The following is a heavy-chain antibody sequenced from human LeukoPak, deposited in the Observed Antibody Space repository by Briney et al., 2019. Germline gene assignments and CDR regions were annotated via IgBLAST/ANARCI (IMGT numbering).Heavy chain of an antibody. CDR3: ARVWDGYSGEDY. Sequence: PGGSLRLSCAASGFTFSNYNMIWVRQAPGKRLESVSYISSSGSIMRYADSVRGRFTISRDNAKKSLYLQMNSLRAEDTAVYYCARVWDGYSGEDYWGQGTLVTVSS. CDR2: ISSSGSIM. J-gene: IGHJ4*02. D-gene: IGHD5-18*01. CDR1: GFTFSNYN. V-gene: IGHV3-48*01.